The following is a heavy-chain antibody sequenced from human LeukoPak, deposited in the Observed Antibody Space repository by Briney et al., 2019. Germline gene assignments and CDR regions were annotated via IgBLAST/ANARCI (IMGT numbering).Heavy chain of an antibody. Sequence: SETLSLTCAVYGGPFSGYYWSWIRQPPGKGLEWIGEINHSGSTNYNPSLKSRVTISVDTSKNQFSLKLSSVTAADTAVYYCARGYYDRVDVWGKGTTVTVSS. CDR2: INHSGST. CDR1: GGPFSGYY. J-gene: IGHJ6*04. CDR3: ARGYYDRVDV. D-gene: IGHD3-22*01. V-gene: IGHV4-34*01.